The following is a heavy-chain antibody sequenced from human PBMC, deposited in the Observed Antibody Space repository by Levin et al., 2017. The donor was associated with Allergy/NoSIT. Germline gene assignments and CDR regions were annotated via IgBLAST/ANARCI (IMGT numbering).Heavy chain of an antibody. CDR2: ISGGGSPN. Sequence: PGGSLRLSCVASGFTFSDYYMSWIRQAPGKGLEWVSYISGGGSPNYYADSVKGRFTVSRDNARNSLYLQLNSLTDEDTAVYHCVRDNAWGGMDVWGQGTTVTVSS. J-gene: IGHJ6*02. D-gene: IGHD3-16*01. CDR3: VRDNAWGGMDV. CDR1: GFTFSDYY. V-gene: IGHV3-11*01.